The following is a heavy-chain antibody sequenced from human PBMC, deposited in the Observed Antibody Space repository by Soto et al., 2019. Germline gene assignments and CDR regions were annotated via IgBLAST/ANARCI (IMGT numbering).Heavy chain of an antibody. Sequence: ASVKVSCKAYGYAFAGYYMHWVRQASGQGLEWMGWINPNSGGTNYAQKFQGRVTMTRDTSISTAYMELSRLRSDDTAVYYCARGAAGMLQNWSDPRGQGTLVTVPS. CDR1: GYAFAGYY. CDR2: INPNSGGT. CDR3: ARGAAGMLQNWSDP. V-gene: IGHV1-2*02. D-gene: IGHD6-13*01. J-gene: IGHJ5*02.